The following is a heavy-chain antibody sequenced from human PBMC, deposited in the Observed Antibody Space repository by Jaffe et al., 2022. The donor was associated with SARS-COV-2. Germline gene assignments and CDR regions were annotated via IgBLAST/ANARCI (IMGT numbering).Heavy chain of an antibody. Sequence: QVQLVQSGSELKKPGASVKVSCKASGYTFTSYPMGWVRRAPGQGLEWMGWINIDTGNPTYAQGFTGRFVFSLDTSVSTAYLQISSLKAEDTAVYYCARLGEYIWGSYPYYYYYMDVWGKGTTVTVSS. CDR3: ARLGEYIWGSYPYYYYYMDV. CDR1: GYTFTSYP. D-gene: IGHD3-16*01. V-gene: IGHV7-4-1*02. CDR2: INIDTGNP. J-gene: IGHJ6*03.